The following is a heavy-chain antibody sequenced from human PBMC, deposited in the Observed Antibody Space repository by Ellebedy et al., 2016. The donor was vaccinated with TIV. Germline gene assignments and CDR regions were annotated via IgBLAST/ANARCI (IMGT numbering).Heavy chain of an antibody. V-gene: IGHV3-23*01. D-gene: IGHD2-2*01. J-gene: IGHJ4*02. CDR1: GFTFRNYA. Sequence: PGGSLRLSCATSGFTFRNYALSGAPQAPGKGLEGVPAVAGCSSPTDYTDSVKGRFSISRDNSKNTLYLQMNSLRAEDTLLYYCAKDVGNEVVPAAMRGPFFNFWGQGTLVTVSS. CDR2: VAGCSSPT. CDR3: AKDVGNEVVPAAMRGPFFNF.